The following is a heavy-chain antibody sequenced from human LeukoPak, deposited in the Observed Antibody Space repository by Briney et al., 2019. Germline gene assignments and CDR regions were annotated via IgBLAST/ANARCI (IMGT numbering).Heavy chain of an antibody. J-gene: IGHJ4*02. Sequence: GGSLRLSCAASGFTSSSYGMHWVRQAPGKGLEWVAVILYDGSNKYYADSVKGRFTISRDNSKNTLSLQMNSLRAEDTAVYYCAKDLSDYYDSRGYYYPDYWGQGTLVTVSS. CDR2: ILYDGSNK. CDR1: GFTSSSYG. CDR3: AKDLSDYYDSRGYYYPDY. V-gene: IGHV3-30*18. D-gene: IGHD3-22*01.